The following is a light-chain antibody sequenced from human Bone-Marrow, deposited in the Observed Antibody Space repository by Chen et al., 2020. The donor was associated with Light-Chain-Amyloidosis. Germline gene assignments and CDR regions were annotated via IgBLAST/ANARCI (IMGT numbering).Light chain of an antibody. V-gene: IGLV1-47*01. CDR2: RNN. CDR1: SSNIGSNY. Sequence: QSALTQPPSASGTPGQRVTLSCSGASSNIGSNYVYWYQHFPGAAPQLLIHRNNQRPSGVPDRFSASKSGTSAFLAISGLRSEDEADYYCSAWDGSLSGYVFGTGTKVIVL. J-gene: IGLJ1*01. CDR3: SAWDGSLSGYV.